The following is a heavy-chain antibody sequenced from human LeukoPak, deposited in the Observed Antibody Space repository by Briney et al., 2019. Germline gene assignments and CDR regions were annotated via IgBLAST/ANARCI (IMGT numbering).Heavy chain of an antibody. Sequence: GGSLRLSCAASGFTFSDYYMSWIRQAPGKGLEWVSYISSSGSTIYYAGSVKGRFTISRDNAKNSLYLQMNSLRAEDTAVYYCASVGYSSSLGVFDYWGQGTLVTVSS. J-gene: IGHJ4*02. CDR2: ISSSGSTI. D-gene: IGHD6-13*01. CDR3: ASVGYSSSLGVFDY. V-gene: IGHV3-11*01. CDR1: GFTFSDYY.